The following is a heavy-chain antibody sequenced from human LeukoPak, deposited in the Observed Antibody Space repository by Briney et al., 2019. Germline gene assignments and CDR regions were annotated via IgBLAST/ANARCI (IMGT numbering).Heavy chain of an antibody. J-gene: IGHJ3*02. D-gene: IGHD2-15*01. CDR1: GFTFSSYA. Sequence: GGSLRLSCAASGFTFSSYAMSWVRQAPGKGLEWVSAISGSGGSTYYADSVKGRLTISRDNSKNTLYLQMNSLRAEDTAVYYCAKVVAARLDAFDIWGQGTMVTVSS. V-gene: IGHV3-23*01. CDR3: AKVVAARLDAFDI. CDR2: ISGSGGST.